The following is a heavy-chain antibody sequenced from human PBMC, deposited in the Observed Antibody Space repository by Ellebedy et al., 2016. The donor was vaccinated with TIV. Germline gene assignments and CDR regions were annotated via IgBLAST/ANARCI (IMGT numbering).Heavy chain of an antibody. D-gene: IGHD1-1*01. CDR3: AGGAYNWNDGSLFDY. Sequence: GGSLRLSCAASGFTFRNAWMHWVRQTPGKGLVWVSRSNGDGSYVYYADSVKGRFTISRDNAKNTLYLQMDSLRDEDTAVYYCAGGAYNWNDGSLFDYWGQGTLVTVSS. CDR2: SNGDGSYV. J-gene: IGHJ4*01. CDR1: GFTFRNAW. V-gene: IGHV3-74*01.